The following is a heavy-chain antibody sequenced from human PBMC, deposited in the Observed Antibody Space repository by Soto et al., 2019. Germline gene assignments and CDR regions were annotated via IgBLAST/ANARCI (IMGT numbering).Heavy chain of an antibody. D-gene: IGHD3-10*01. J-gene: IGHJ4*02. CDR2: SSYDGRET. Sequence: PGGSLRLSCAASDFDFSSYGIHWVRQAPGKGLEWVAASSYDGRETFYADSAKGRFTVSKEMSKNTAFLQMNALRHEDTAVYFCPRDSGWPILNFDNWGQGTPVTVSS. CDR3: PRDSGWPILNFDN. CDR1: DFDFSSYG. V-gene: IGHV3-30*03.